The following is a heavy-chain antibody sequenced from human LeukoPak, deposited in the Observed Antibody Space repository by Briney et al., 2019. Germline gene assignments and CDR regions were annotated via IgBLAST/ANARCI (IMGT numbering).Heavy chain of an antibody. D-gene: IGHD2-21*02. V-gene: IGHV3-30-3*01. CDR3: ARVTYCGGDSVGACGAFDI. J-gene: IGHJ3*02. CDR1: GFTFSDYA. CDR2: ISYDGSNK. Sequence: PGGSLRLSCVVSGFTFSDYAMSWVRQAPGKGLEWVAVISYDGSNKYYADSVKGRFTISRDNSKNTLYLQMNSLRAEDTAVYYCARVTYCGGDSVGACGAFDIWGQGTMVTVSS.